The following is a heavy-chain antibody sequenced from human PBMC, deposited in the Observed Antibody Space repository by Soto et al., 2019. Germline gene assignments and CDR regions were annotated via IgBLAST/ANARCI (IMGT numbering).Heavy chain of an antibody. V-gene: IGHV4-34*01. D-gene: IGHD2-2*01. J-gene: IGHJ6*03. CDR3: ARVGLYCSSTSCSSYNWNYRGYYYYYMDV. CDR2: INHSGST. Sequence: SETLSLTCAVYGGSFSGYYWSWIRQPPGKGLEWIGEINHSGSTNYNPSLKSRVTISVDTSKNQFSLKLSSVTAADTAVYYCARVGLYCSSTSCSSYNWNYRGYYYYYMDVWGKGTTVTVSS. CDR1: GGSFSGYY.